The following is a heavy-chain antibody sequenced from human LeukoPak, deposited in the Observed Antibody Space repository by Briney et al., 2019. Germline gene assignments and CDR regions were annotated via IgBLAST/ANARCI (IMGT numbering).Heavy chain of an antibody. J-gene: IGHJ4*02. CDR1: GFTFSSYA. Sequence: GGSLRLSCAASGFTFSSYAMHWVRQAPGKGLEWVAVISYDGSNKYYADSVKGRFTISRDNSKNTLYLQVNSLRAEDTAVYYCARPPDDFGFDYWGQGTLVTVSS. D-gene: IGHD4/OR15-4a*01. V-gene: IGHV3-30-3*01. CDR2: ISYDGSNK. CDR3: ARPPDDFGFDY.